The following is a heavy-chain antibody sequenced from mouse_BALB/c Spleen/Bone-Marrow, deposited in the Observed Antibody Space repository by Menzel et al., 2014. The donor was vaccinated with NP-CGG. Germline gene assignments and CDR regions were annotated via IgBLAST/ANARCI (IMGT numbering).Heavy chain of an antibody. V-gene: IGHV5-17*02. CDR2: ISSGSSTI. J-gene: IGHJ2*01. D-gene: IGHD4-1*01. CDR1: GFTFSSFG. Sequence: EVKLQESGGGLVQPGGSRKLSCAASGFTFSSFGMHWVRQAPERGLEWVAYISSGSSTIFYADTVKGRFTISRDNPKNTLFLQMTSLRSEDTAMYYCTRGGNWEDFDYWGQGTTLTDSS. CDR3: TRGGNWEDFDY.